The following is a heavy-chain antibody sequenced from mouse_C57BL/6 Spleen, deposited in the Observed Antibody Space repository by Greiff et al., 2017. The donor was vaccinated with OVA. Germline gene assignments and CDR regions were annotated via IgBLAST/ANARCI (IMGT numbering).Heavy chain of an antibody. D-gene: IGHD2-3*01. J-gene: IGHJ2*01. Sequence: DVKLVESGGGLVKPGGSLKLSCAASGFTFRDYGMHWVRQAPEKGLEWVAYISSGSSTLYYADTVKGRFTISRDNAKNTLFLQMTSLRSEDTAMYYCARSGYYLYYFDYWGQGTTLTVSS. CDR2: ISSGSSTL. V-gene: IGHV5-17*01. CDR3: ARSGYYLYYFDY. CDR1: GFTFRDYG.